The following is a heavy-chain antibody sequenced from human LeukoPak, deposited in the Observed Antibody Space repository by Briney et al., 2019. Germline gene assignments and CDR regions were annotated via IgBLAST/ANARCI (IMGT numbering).Heavy chain of an antibody. CDR3: ARGGGQTYYYDSSPQNFDY. CDR1: GGSISGYY. CDR2: IYDSGST. J-gene: IGHJ4*02. D-gene: IGHD3-22*01. V-gene: IGHV4-59*01. Sequence: SETLSLTCTVSGGSISGYYWSWIRQPPGKGLEWIGYIYDSGSTTYNPSLKSRVTMSVDTSKNQFSLRLSSVTAADTAVYYCARGGGQTYYYDSSPQNFDYWGQGTLVTVSS.